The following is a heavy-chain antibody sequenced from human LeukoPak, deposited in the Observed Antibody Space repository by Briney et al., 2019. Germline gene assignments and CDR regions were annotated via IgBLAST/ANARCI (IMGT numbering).Heavy chain of an antibody. CDR1: GYTFTSHG. CDR3: ARVVGDYGDYWFDP. Sequence: ASVKVSCKASGYTFTSHGISWVRQAPGQGLEWMGWISAYNGNTNYAQKLQGRVTMTTDTSTSTAYMELRSLRSDDTAVYYCARVVGDYGDYWFDPWGQGTLVTVSS. V-gene: IGHV1-18*01. CDR2: ISAYNGNT. D-gene: IGHD4-17*01. J-gene: IGHJ5*02.